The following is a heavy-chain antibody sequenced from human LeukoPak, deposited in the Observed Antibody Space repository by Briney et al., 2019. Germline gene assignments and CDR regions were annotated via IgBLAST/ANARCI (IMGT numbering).Heavy chain of an antibody. J-gene: IGHJ6*02. CDR1: GFTFSSLW. V-gene: IGHV3-74*01. CDR2: INSDGRDT. D-gene: IGHD1-1*01. Sequence: GGSLRLSCVASGFTFSSLWMCWVRQAPGTGLVWVSSINSDGRDTRYADSVKGRFTISRDNAKNTVCLQMNSLRAEDTAVYYCARNHWNYAYYGMDVWGQGTTVTVSS. CDR3: ARNHWNYAYYGMDV.